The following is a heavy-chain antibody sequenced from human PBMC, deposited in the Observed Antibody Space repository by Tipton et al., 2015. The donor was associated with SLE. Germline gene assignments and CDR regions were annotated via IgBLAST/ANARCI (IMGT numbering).Heavy chain of an antibody. D-gene: IGHD3-10*01. CDR2: INPNSGVT. J-gene: IGHJ6*02. V-gene: IGHV1-2*06. CDR3: ARVRYYYGSGTPYYGMDV. CDR1: GYTFTNHG. Sequence: QSGAEVKKPGASVKVSCKASGYTFTNHGITWVRQAPGQGLEWMGRINPNSGVTNYAQKFQGRVTMTRDTSISTAYMELSRLRSDDTAVYYCARVRYYYGSGTPYYGMDVWGQGTTVTVS.